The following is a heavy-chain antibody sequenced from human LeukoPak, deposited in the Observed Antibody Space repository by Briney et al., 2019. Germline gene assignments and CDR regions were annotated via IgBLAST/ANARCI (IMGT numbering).Heavy chain of an antibody. CDR3: ARGDGGGATEFDY. CDR1: GGTFSSYA. D-gene: IGHD1-26*01. J-gene: IGHJ4*02. V-gene: IGHV1-69*04. CDR2: IIPIFGIA. Sequence: GASVKVSCKASGGTFSSYAISWVRQAPGQGLEWVGRIIPIFGIANYAQKFQGRVTITADKSTSTAYMELSSLRSEDTAVYYCARGDGGGATEFDYWGQGTLVTVSS.